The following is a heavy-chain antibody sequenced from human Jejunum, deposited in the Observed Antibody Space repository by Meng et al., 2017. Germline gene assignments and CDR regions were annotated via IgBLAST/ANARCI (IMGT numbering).Heavy chain of an antibody. V-gene: IGHV3-23*01. CDR3: AKDGDDSARPDAYDM. D-gene: IGHD3-22*01. CDR2: ISVSSGRT. Sequence: GESLKISCSASGFTFSNYAMSWVRQAPGEGLEWVSSISVSSGRTHYADSVKGRFTIYRDNSKNTLFLQMNSLRAEDRALYYCAKDGDDSARPDAYDMWGQGTMVTVSS. J-gene: IGHJ3*02. CDR1: GFTFSNYA.